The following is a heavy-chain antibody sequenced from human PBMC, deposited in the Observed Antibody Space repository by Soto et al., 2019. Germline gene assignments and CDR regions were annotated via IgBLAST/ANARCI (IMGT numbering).Heavy chain of an antibody. CDR1: GFTFSSYA. J-gene: IGHJ6*02. CDR3: ARDPYSSTSPYYYYYGMDV. V-gene: IGHV3-30-3*01. CDR2: ISYDVSNK. D-gene: IGHD6-13*01. Sequence: PGGSLRLSCAASGFTFSSYAMHWVRQAPGKGLEWVAVISYDVSNKYYADSVKGRFTISRDNSKNTLYLQMNSLRAEDTAVYYCARDPYSSTSPYYYYYGMDVWGQGTKVTVSS.